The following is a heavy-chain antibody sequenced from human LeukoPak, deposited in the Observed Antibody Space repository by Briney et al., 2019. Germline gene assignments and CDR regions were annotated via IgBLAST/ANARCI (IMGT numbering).Heavy chain of an antibody. J-gene: IGHJ6*04. V-gene: IGHV3-48*03. D-gene: IGHD3-16*01. CDR1: GFTFSSYE. CDR3: ARAPKGALYGMDV. Sequence: GGSLRLSCAASGFTFSSYEMNWVRQAPGKGLEWVSYISSSGSTIYYADSVKGRFTISRDNAKNSLYLQMNSLRAEDTAVYYFARAPKGALYGMDVWGKGTTVTVPS. CDR2: ISSSGSTI.